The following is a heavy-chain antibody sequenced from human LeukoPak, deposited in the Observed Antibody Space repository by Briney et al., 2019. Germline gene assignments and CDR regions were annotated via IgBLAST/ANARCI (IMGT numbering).Heavy chain of an antibody. J-gene: IGHJ3*02. CDR1: GGTFSSYA. V-gene: IGHV1-69*13. CDR2: IIPIFGTA. Sequence: ASVKVSCKASGGTFSSYAISWVRQAPGQGLEWMGGIIPIFGTANYAQKFQGRVTITADESTSTAYMELSSLRSEDTAVYYCATYSGSYPEGAFDIWGQGTMVTVSS. D-gene: IGHD1-26*01. CDR3: ATYSGSYPEGAFDI.